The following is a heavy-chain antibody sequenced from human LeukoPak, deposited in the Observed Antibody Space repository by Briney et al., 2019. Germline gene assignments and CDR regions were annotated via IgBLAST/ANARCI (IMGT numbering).Heavy chain of an antibody. CDR3: ARGYCSGGSCYFPQGNFDY. CDR2: INHSGST. D-gene: IGHD2-15*01. Sequence: PSETLSLTCAVYGGSFSGYYWSWIRQPPGKGLEWIGEINHSGSTNCNPSLKSRVTISVDTSKNQFSLKLSSVTAADTAVYYCARGYCSGGSCYFPQGNFDYWGQGTLVTVSS. J-gene: IGHJ4*02. V-gene: IGHV4-34*01. CDR1: GGSFSGYY.